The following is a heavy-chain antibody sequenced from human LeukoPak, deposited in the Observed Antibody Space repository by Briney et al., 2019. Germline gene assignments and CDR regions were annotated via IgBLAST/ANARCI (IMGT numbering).Heavy chain of an antibody. V-gene: IGHV4-34*01. CDR2: INHSGST. CDR1: GGSFSGYY. CDR3: ARWTIYYYYGMDV. D-gene: IGHD3-10*01. J-gene: IGHJ6*02. Sequence: SETLSLTCAVYGGSFSGYYWSWIRQPPGKGLEWIGEINHSGSTNYNPSLKSRVTISVDTSKNQSSLKLSSVTAADTAVYYCARWTIYYYYGMDVWGQGTTVTVSS.